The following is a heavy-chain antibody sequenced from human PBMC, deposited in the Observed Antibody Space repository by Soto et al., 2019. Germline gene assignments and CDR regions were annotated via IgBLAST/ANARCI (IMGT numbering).Heavy chain of an antibody. CDR3: ARGYLEYHYFDY. CDR2: INPIFGTA. Sequence: QVQLVQSGAEVKEPGASVKVSCEATGYSFTGHGIHWVRQAPGQGLEWMGWINPIFGTANYAQKFQGRVTITADESTSTAYMELSSLRSEDTAVYYCARGYLEYHYFDYWGQGTLVTVSS. V-gene: IGHV1-69*01. D-gene: IGHD2-2*02. CDR1: GYSFTGHG. J-gene: IGHJ4*02.